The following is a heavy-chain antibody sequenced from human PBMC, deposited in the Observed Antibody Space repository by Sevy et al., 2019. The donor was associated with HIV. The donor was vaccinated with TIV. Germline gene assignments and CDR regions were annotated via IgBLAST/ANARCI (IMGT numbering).Heavy chain of an antibody. CDR2: ISGSGGST. CDR1: GFTFSSYA. J-gene: IGHJ6*02. CDR3: ARDRGIAARPRYYYYGMDV. D-gene: IGHD6-6*01. V-gene: IGHV3-23*01. Sequence: GGSLRLSCAASGFTFSSYAMSWVRQAPGKGLEWVSAISGSGGSTYYADSVKGRFTISRDNSKNTLYLQMNSLRAEDTAVYYCARDRGIAARPRYYYYGMDVWGQGTTVTVSS.